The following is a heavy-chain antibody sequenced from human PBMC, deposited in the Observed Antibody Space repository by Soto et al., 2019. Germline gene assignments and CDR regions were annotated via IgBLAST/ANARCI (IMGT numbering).Heavy chain of an antibody. CDR3: SSQSMRPRPLPGYSFDY. V-gene: IGHV1-69*02. J-gene: IGHJ4*02. CDR1: GGTFSSYT. Sequence: QVQQVRSGAEVKKPGSSVKVPCKASGGTFSSYTISWVRQAPGQGLEWMARIIPIMNITNFARKFQGRVTLIADTYTNTAYMELSSLTSEDTAVYYCSSQSMRPRPLPGYSFDYWGQGVLVTVSS. D-gene: IGHD6-6*01. CDR2: IIPIMNIT.